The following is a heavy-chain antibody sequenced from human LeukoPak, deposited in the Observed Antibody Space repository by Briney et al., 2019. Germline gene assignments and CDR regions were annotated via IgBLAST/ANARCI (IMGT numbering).Heavy chain of an antibody. V-gene: IGHV1-18*01. CDR3: ARDGGQSYDILTGYYNNDWFDP. J-gene: IGHJ5*02. CDR1: GYTFTSYG. CDR2: ISAYEGNT. Sequence: ASVKVSCKASGYTFTSYGISWVRQAPGQGLEWMGWISAYEGNTDYAQYPQGRVTMTIDTSTNTAYMGLRSLRSDDTAVYYYARDGGQSYDILTGYYNNDWFDPWGQGTLVTVSS. D-gene: IGHD3-9*01.